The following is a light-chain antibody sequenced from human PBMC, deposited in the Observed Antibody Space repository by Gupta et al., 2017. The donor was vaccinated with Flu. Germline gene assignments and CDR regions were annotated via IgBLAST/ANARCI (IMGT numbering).Light chain of an antibody. CDR2: EVT. Sequence: QSALTQPPSASGSPGPSVTISCPGTSSDVGRYDYVSWYQQHPGKAPKVLIYEVTKRPSGVPDRFSASKSGNTASLTVSGLQAEDEADYYCSSYAGSYIWVFGGGTKLTVL. J-gene: IGLJ3*02. V-gene: IGLV2-8*01. CDR3: SSYAGSYIWV. CDR1: SSDVGRYDY.